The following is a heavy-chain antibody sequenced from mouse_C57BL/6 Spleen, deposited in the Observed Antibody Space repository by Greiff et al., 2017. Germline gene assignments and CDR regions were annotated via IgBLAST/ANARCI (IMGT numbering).Heavy chain of an antibody. CDR3: TRGDYGSSYPWVAY. V-gene: IGHV1-15*01. J-gene: IGHJ3*01. Sequence: QVQLQQSGAELVRPGASVTLSCKASGYTFTDYEMHWVKRTPVHGLVWICAIEPETGGTAYNQKFKGKAILTADKSSSTAYREIRSLPSEDSAVYYSTRGDYGSSYPWVAYWGQGTLVTVSA. CDR2: IEPETGGT. D-gene: IGHD1-1*01. CDR1: GYTFTDYE.